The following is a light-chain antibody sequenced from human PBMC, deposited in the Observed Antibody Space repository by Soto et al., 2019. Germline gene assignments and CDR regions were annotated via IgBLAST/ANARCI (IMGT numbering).Light chain of an antibody. Sequence: EIVLTQSPGTLSLSPGERATLSCRASQSVSSRSLAWYQQKPGQAPRLLIYGASSRATGIPDRFSGSGSGTDFTLTISGLEPEDFAVYYCQQYGSSPPLTFGGGTKVEIK. CDR1: QSVSSRS. CDR3: QQYGSSPPLT. J-gene: IGKJ4*01. V-gene: IGKV3-20*01. CDR2: GAS.